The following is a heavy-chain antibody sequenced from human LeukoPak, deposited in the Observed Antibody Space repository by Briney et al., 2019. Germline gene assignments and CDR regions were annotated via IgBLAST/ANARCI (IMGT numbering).Heavy chain of an antibody. Sequence: GGSLRLSCTASGFTLGDYAMDWVRQAPGKGLEWVSSISSSSNNIYYADSVKGRFTISRDNAKNSLYLQMNSLRVEDTAVYYCARDGGSSGIGAYYMDVWGKGTTVTVSS. V-gene: IGHV3-21*01. CDR2: ISSSSNNI. CDR1: GFTLGDYA. J-gene: IGHJ6*03. D-gene: IGHD2-15*01. CDR3: ARDGGSSGIGAYYMDV.